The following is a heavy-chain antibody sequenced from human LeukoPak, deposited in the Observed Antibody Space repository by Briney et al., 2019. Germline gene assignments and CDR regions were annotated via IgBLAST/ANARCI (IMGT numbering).Heavy chain of an antibody. CDR3: AKDASWYGRNYFDY. J-gene: IGHJ4*02. CDR2: ISSNGGST. V-gene: IGHV3-23*01. CDR1: GFTFSSYA. D-gene: IGHD4-17*01. Sequence: PGGSLRLPCAASGFTFSSYAMGWVRQAPGQGLEWVSVISSNGGSTYYADSVKGRFTISRDNSRNTMYLQMNSLRAEDTAVYYCAKDASWYGRNYFDYWGQGTLVTVSS.